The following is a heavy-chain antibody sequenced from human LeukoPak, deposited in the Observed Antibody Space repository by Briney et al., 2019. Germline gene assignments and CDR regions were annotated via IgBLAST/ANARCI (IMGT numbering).Heavy chain of an antibody. V-gene: IGHV3-21*01. CDR2: ISSRSSYI. CDR3: ARGDSFDY. D-gene: IGHD3/OR15-3a*01. Sequence: GGSLRLSCAASGFAFSSYDLNLVRQAPGKGLEWVSSISSRSSYIYYADSVKGRFTISRDNAKNSLYLQMNSLRAEDTGVYYCARGDSFDYWGQGTLVTVSS. J-gene: IGHJ4*02. CDR1: GFAFSSYD.